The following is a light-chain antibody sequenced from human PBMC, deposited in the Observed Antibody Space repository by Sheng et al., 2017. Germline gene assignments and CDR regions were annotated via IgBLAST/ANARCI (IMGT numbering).Light chain of an antibody. CDR3: HQYDTLPRNS. V-gene: IGKV1-33*01. Sequence: DIQMTQSPSSLSASVGDRVTITCQASQDISNYLNWYQQKPGKAPKLLIYDASNLETGVPSRFSGSGSGTDFTFTISSLQPEDIATYFCHQYDTLPRNSFGQGTKLEI. CDR2: DAS. J-gene: IGKJ2*03. CDR1: QDISNY.